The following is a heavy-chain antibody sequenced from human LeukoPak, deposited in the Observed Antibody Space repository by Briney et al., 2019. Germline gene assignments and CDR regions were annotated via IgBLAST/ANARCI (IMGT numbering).Heavy chain of an antibody. CDR1: GFTFSNAW. CDR2: IKRKPDGGTT. CDR3: TTNDAFDI. Sequence: GGSLRLSCAASGFTFSNAWMNWVRQAPGKGLEWVGRIKRKPDGGTTDYAAPVKGRFTISRDDSKKTLYLQMNSLKTEDTAVYYCTTNDAFDIWGQGTMVTVSS. V-gene: IGHV3-15*01. J-gene: IGHJ3*02.